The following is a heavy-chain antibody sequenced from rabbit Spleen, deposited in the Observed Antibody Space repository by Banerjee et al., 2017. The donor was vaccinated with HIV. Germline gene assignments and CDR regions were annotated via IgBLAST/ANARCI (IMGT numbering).Heavy chain of an antibody. CDR1: GFSFSSSYY. V-gene: IGHV1S40*01. CDR2: IYAGSSGST. D-gene: IGHD8-1*01. Sequence: QSLEESGGDLVKPGASLTLTCTASGFSFSSSYYMCWVRQAPGKGLECIACIYAGSSGSTYSASWAKGRFTISKTSSTTVTLQMTSLTAADTATYFCARDTGSSFSSYGMDLWGPGTLVTVS. J-gene: IGHJ6*01. CDR3: ARDTGSSFSSYGMDL.